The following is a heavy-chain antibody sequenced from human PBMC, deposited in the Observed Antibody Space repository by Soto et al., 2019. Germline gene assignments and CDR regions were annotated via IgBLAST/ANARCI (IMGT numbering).Heavy chain of an antibody. V-gene: IGHV1-69*13. CDR2: IIPIFGTA. Sequence: VASVKVSCKASGGTFSSYAISWVRQAPGQGLEWMGGIIPIFGTANYAQKFQGRVTITADESTSTAYMELSSLRSEDTAVYYCARDLIAAAGPNWFDPWGQGTLVTVSS. CDR1: GGTFSSYA. D-gene: IGHD6-13*01. CDR3: ARDLIAAAGPNWFDP. J-gene: IGHJ5*02.